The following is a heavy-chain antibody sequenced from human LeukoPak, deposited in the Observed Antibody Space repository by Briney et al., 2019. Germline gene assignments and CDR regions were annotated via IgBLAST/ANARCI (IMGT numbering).Heavy chain of an antibody. CDR2: IYYSGST. V-gene: IGHV4-30-4*01. J-gene: IGHJ2*01. Sequence: SSETLSLTCTVSGGSISSGDYYWSWIRQPPGKGLEWIGYIYYSGSTYYNPSLKSRVTISVDTSKNQFSLKLSSVTAADTAVYYCARGLYSSGWYQVFLPDEQDWYFDLWGRGTLVTVSS. D-gene: IGHD6-19*01. CDR3: ARGLYSSGWYQVFLPDEQDWYFDL. CDR1: GGSISSGDYY.